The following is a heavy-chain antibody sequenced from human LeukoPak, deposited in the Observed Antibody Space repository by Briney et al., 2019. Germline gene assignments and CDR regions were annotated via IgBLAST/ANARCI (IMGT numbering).Heavy chain of an antibody. D-gene: IGHD2-2*01. CDR2: ISAYNGNT. V-gene: IGHV1-18*01. CDR3: ARAGDIVVVPAATPTQFDP. Sequence: ASVKVSCKASGYTFTSYGISWVRQAPGQGLEWMGWISAYNGNTNYAQKLQGRVTMTTDTSTSTAYMELRSLRSEDTAVYYCARAGDIVVVPAATPTQFDPWGQGTLVTVSS. CDR1: GYTFTSYG. J-gene: IGHJ5*02.